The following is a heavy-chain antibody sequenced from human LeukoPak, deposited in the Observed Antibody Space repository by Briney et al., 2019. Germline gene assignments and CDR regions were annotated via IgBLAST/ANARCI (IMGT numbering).Heavy chain of an antibody. CDR1: GDSVSSNSAA. V-gene: IGHV6-1*01. Sequence: RSQTLSLTCAISGDSVSSNSAAWNWIRQSPSRGLEWLGRTYYRPKWYNDYAGSVKGRITINPDTSKNQLSLQLNSVTPEDTAVYYCARDNDWGGSGVDVWGQGTTVTVSS. J-gene: IGHJ6*02. CDR2: TYYRPKWYN. CDR3: ARDNDWGGSGVDV. D-gene: IGHD7-27*01.